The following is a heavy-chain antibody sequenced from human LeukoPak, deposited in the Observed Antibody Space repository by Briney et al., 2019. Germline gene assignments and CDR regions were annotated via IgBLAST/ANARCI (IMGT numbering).Heavy chain of an antibody. Sequence: PGGSLRLSCAASGFTFSNFGLNWVRQAPGKGLQWVSFISSTGITKYYADSVMGRFTISRDNAKNSLYLQMNSLRAEDTAVYYCARGLTLFDYWGQGTLVTVSS. CDR1: GFTFSNFG. CDR3: ARGLTLFDY. D-gene: IGHD4/OR15-4a*01. J-gene: IGHJ4*02. CDR2: ISSTGITK. V-gene: IGHV3-48*03.